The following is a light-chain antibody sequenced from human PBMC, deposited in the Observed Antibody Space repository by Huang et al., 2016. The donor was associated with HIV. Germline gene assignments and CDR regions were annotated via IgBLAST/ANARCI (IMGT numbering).Light chain of an antibody. V-gene: IGKV3-20*01. J-gene: IGKJ4*01. CDR1: QSDSSNY. CDR2: AAS. CDR3: QQYGNSPVT. Sequence: EIVLTQSPGTLSLSPGERATLSCRASQSDSSNYVAWYQQKPGQAPRLLIYAASNRATGIPDRFSGSGSGTDFTLTISRLEPEDFAVYYCQQYGNSPVTFGGGTKVEIK.